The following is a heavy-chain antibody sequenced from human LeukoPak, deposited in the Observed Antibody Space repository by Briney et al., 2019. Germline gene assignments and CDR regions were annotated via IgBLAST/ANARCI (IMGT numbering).Heavy chain of an antibody. J-gene: IGHJ4*02. CDR3: AKDRCSSTSCGTDY. V-gene: IGHV3-9*01. CDR1: GFTFDDYA. CDR2: ISWNSGSI. D-gene: IGHD2-2*01. Sequence: GGSLRLSCAASGFTFDDYAMHWVRQAPGKGLEWVSGISWNSGSIGYADSVKGRFTISRDNAKNSLYLQMNSLRAEDTVLYYCAKDRCSSTSCGTDYWGQGTLVTVSS.